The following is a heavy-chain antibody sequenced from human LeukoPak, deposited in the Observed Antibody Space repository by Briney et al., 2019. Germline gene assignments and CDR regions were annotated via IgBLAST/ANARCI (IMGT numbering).Heavy chain of an antibody. CDR2: INHSGST. J-gene: IGHJ4*02. V-gene: IGHV4-34*01. CDR3: ASYDFWSGHEEDY. Sequence: SETLSLTCTVSGGSISSYYWSWLRQPPGKGLEWIGEINHSGSTNYNPSLKSRVTISVDTSKNQFSLKLSSVTAADTAVYYCASYDFWSGHEEDYWGQGTLVTVSS. D-gene: IGHD3-3*01. CDR1: GGSISSYY.